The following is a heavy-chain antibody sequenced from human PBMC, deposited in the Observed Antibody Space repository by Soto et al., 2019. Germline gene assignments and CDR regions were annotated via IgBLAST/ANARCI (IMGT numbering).Heavy chain of an antibody. V-gene: IGHV4-34*01. D-gene: IGHD3-16*01. J-gene: IGHJ4*02. CDR2: INHSGST. Sequence: KTSETLSLTCAVYGGSFSGYYWSWIRQPPGKGLEWIGEINHSGSTNYNPSLKSRVTISVDTSKNQFSLKLSSVTAADTAVYYCARDRWTGGVKSARLYYFDYWGQGTLVTVSS. CDR1: GGSFSGYY. CDR3: ARDRWTGGVKSARLYYFDY.